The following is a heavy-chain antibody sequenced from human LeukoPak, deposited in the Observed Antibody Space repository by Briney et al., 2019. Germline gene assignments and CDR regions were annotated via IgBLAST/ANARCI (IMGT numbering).Heavy chain of an antibody. D-gene: IGHD3-10*01. Sequence: GGSLRLSCAASGFTFSFYWMNWVRQAPGKGLEWVANIKQDGSEKYYVDSVKGRFTISKDNAKNSLYLQMNSLRAEDTAVYYCAKERGPADYWGQGTLVTVSS. CDR2: IKQDGSEK. CDR1: GFTFSFYW. CDR3: AKERGPADY. V-gene: IGHV3-7*03. J-gene: IGHJ4*02.